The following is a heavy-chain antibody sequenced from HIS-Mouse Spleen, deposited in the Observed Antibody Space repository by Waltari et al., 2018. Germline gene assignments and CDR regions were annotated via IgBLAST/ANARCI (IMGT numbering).Heavy chain of an antibody. V-gene: IGHV3-15*01. J-gene: IGHJ4*02. Sequence: EVQLVESGGGLVKPGGSLRLSCAASGFTFSNAWMSWVRQAPGKGLEWVGRIKRKTDVGTTDYSAPVKGRFTISRDDSKNTLYLQMNSLKTEDTAVYYCTTKAQFDYWGQGTLVTVSS. CDR3: TTKAQFDY. CDR1: GFTFSNAW. CDR2: IKRKTDVGTT.